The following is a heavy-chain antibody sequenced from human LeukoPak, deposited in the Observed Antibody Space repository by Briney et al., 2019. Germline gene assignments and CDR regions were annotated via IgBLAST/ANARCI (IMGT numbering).Heavy chain of an antibody. CDR1: GASISSNSYY. V-gene: IGHV4-39*07. Sequence: PSETLSLTCTVSGASISSNSYYWGWIRQPPGKGLEWIGNMYYTGSTYYNPSLKSRVTISVDTSKNQFSLNLSSVTAADTAVYYCASISAIFGMVRWFDPWGQGTLVTVSS. CDR3: ASISAIFGMVRWFDP. D-gene: IGHD3-3*01. J-gene: IGHJ5*02. CDR2: MYYTGST.